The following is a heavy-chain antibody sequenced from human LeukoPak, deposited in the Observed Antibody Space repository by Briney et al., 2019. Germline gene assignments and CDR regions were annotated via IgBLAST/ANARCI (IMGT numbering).Heavy chain of an antibody. J-gene: IGHJ6*03. V-gene: IGHV3-48*01. D-gene: IGHD6-13*01. Sequence: GGSLRLTCAASGFSFSNYAMNWVRQAPGKGLEWVSYISGSSAAIYYADSVEGRFTISRDKAKNSLYLQMNSLRAEDTAVYYCARDPSRGYNYYSYMDVWGKGTTVTVSS. CDR1: GFSFSNYA. CDR3: ARDPSRGYNYYSYMDV. CDR2: ISGSSAAI.